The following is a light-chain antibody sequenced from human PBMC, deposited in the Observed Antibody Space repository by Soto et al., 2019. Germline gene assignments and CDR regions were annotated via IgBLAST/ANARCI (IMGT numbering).Light chain of an antibody. CDR2: DVS. CDR3: RHFNSYPIT. CDR1: QDIRGA. Sequence: AIQLTQSXSSLSASVGDRVTITCRASQDIRGALAWYQQKPGKAPKILIYDVSTLESGVPSRFSGSSSGTDFTLTISSLQPLYFATYYCRHFNSYPITFGQEIGLEI. V-gene: IGKV1-13*02. J-gene: IGKJ5*01.